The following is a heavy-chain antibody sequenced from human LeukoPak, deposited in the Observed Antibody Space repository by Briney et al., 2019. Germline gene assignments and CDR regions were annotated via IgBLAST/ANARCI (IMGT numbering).Heavy chain of an antibody. CDR1: GFTFDNYA. CDR3: AKDKGIQAAVGMDY. CDR2: ISWNSGSI. D-gene: IGHD6-13*01. J-gene: IGHJ4*02. V-gene: IGHV3-9*03. Sequence: TGGSLRLSCAASGFTFDNYAMHWVRQAPGKGLEWVSGISWNSGSIGYADSVKGRFTISRDNAQNSLYLQMNSLRAEDMALYYCAKDKGIQAAVGMDYRGQGTLVTVSS.